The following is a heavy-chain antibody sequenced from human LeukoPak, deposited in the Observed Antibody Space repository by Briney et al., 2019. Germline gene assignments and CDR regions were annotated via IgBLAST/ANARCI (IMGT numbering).Heavy chain of an antibody. Sequence: SETLSLTCSVSDGSITMDYYYWGWVRQPPGKGLEWIGSIYYSGSTYYTPSLKSRVIISVDTSKNQFFLRVTSVTAADTAVYYCARYYGSGSKTVRAIDYWGQGTLVIVSS. V-gene: IGHV4-39*01. CDR1: DGSITMDYYY. D-gene: IGHD3-10*01. CDR2: IYYSGST. CDR3: ARYYGSGSKTVRAIDY. J-gene: IGHJ4*02.